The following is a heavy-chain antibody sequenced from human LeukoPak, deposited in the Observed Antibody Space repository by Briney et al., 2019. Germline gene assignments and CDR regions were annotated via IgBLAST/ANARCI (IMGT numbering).Heavy chain of an antibody. CDR1: GFTFSSYA. J-gene: IGHJ4*02. Sequence: GGSLRLSCAASGFTFSSYAMSWVRQATGKGLEWVSAISGSGGSTYYADSVKGRFTISRDNSKNTLYLQMNSLRAEDTAVYYCAKLSLWFGESLFDYWGQGTLVTVSS. V-gene: IGHV3-23*01. CDR2: ISGSGGST. D-gene: IGHD3-10*01. CDR3: AKLSLWFGESLFDY.